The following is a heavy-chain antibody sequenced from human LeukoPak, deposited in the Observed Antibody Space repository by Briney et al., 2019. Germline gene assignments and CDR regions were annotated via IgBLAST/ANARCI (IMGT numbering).Heavy chain of an antibody. CDR2: ISGSGGST. Sequence: GGSLRLSCAASGFTFSRYDVSWVRQAPGKGLEWVSAISGSGGSTYYADSVKGRFTISRDNSKNTLYLQMNSLRAEDTAVYYCAKDLIAAVRNCWFDPWGQGTLVTVSS. D-gene: IGHD6-13*01. CDR3: AKDLIAAVRNCWFDP. V-gene: IGHV3-23*01. J-gene: IGHJ5*02. CDR1: GFTFSRYD.